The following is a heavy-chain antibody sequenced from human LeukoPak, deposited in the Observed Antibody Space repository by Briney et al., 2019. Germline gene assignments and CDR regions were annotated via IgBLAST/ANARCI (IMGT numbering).Heavy chain of an antibody. CDR1: GGSISSSSYY. Sequence: SETLSLTCTVSGGSISSSSYYWGWIRQPPGKGLEWIGSIYYSGSTYYNPSLKSRVTISVDTSKNQFSLKLSSVTAADTAVYYCARDPAGRHAFDIWGQGTMVTVSS. J-gene: IGHJ3*02. CDR2: IYYSGST. D-gene: IGHD1-1*01. CDR3: ARDPAGRHAFDI. V-gene: IGHV4-39*02.